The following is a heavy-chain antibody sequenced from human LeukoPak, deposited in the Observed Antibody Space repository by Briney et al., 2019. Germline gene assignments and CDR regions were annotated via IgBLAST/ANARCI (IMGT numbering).Heavy chain of an antibody. D-gene: IGHD6-6*01. CDR2: IYYSGST. CDR1: GGSISSSSYY. J-gene: IGHJ4*02. V-gene: IGHV4-39*01. Sequence: PSETLSLTCTVSGGSISSSSYYWGWIRQPPGKGLEWIGSIYYSGSTYYNPSLKSRVTISVDTSKNQFSLELSSVTAADTAVYYCAIGGDSSSSSIDYWGQGTLVTVSS. CDR3: AIGGDSSSSSIDY.